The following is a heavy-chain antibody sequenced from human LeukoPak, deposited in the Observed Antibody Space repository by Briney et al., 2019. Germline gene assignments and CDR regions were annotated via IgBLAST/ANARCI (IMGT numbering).Heavy chain of an antibody. V-gene: IGHV3-23*01. Sequence: GGSLRLSCAASGFTFSSYAMSWVRQAPGKGLEWVSGISGGGLSTYYADSVKGRFTISRDNSKNTLFLQMHSLRAEDTAVFYCAKIPNYGSGNDAFVVWGQGSMLTVSS. J-gene: IGHJ3*01. D-gene: IGHD3-10*01. CDR3: AKIPNYGSGNDAFVV. CDR1: GFTFSSYA. CDR2: ISGGGLST.